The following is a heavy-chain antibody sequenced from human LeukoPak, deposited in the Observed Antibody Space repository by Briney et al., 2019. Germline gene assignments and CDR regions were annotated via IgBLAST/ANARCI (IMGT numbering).Heavy chain of an antibody. CDR3: AREIRELLMDDY. J-gene: IGHJ4*02. V-gene: IGHV1-8*01. Sequence: GASVKVSCKASGHTFTSYDINWVRQATGQGLEWMGWMNPNSGNTGYAQKFQGRVTMTRNTSISTAYMELSSLRSEDTAVYYCAREIRELLMDDYWGQGTLVTVSS. D-gene: IGHD3-10*01. CDR1: GHTFTSYD. CDR2: MNPNSGNT.